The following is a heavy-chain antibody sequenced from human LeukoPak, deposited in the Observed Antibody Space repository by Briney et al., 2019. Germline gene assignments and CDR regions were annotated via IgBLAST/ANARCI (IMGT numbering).Heavy chain of an antibody. J-gene: IGHJ4*02. V-gene: IGHV3-15*01. D-gene: IGHD3-22*01. CDR3: TRVSPPQNYYDSSGYCFDY. CDR2: IKTDNAGWTT. Sequence: GGSLRLSCAASGFTFTHAWMNWVRQAPGKGLEWVGRIKTDNAGWTTDYAAPVKGRFTISRDDSDSTLYLQMNSLKTEDTAVYYCTRVSPPQNYYDSSGYCFDYWGQGTLVTVSS. CDR1: GFTFTHAW.